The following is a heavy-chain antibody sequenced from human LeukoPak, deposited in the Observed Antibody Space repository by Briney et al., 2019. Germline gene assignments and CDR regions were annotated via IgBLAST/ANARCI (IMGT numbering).Heavy chain of an antibody. Sequence: PSETLSLTCTVSGYSISSGYYWGWIRQPPGKGLEWIGSIYHSGSTYYNPSLKSRVTISVDTSKNQFSLKLSSVTAADTAVYYCARALEKQQLPDYWGQGTLVTVSS. D-gene: IGHD6-13*01. CDR1: GYSISSGYY. CDR3: ARALEKQQLPDY. V-gene: IGHV4-38-2*02. J-gene: IGHJ4*02. CDR2: IYHSGST.